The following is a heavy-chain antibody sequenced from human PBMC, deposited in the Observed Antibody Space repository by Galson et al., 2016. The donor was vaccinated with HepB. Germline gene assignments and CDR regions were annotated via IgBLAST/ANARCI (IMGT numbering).Heavy chain of an antibody. CDR1: GFTFSSYG. CDR3: ARIARGSSYTLGYFDL. Sequence: SLRLSCAASGFTFSSYGMYWVRQAPGKGLEWVAVISYDGSKKYYADSVKGRFTISRDNSKNTLYLQMSSLRAEDTAVYYCARIARGSSYTLGYFDLWGRGTLVTVSS. D-gene: IGHD6-13*01. J-gene: IGHJ2*01. CDR2: ISYDGSKK. V-gene: IGHV3-30*03.